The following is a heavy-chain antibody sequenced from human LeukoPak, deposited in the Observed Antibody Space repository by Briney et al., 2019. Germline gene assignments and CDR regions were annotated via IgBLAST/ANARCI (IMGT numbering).Heavy chain of an antibody. J-gene: IGHJ1*01. Sequence: GTLRLSCAASGFTFSDYYMSWIRQAPGKGLEWIGSIYYSGSTYYKPSLKSRVTISIDMSKNQFSLKLSSVTAADTAVYYCARATPYYDFWSGYYYFHHWGQGTLVTVSS. V-gene: IGHV4-38-2*01. CDR2: IYYSGST. CDR1: GFTFSDYY. D-gene: IGHD3-3*01. CDR3: ARATPYYDFWSGYYYFHH.